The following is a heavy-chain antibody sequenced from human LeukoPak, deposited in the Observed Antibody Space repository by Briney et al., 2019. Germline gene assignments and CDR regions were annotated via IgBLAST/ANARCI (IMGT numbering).Heavy chain of an antibody. J-gene: IGHJ3*02. Sequence: ASVKVSCKASGYTFTSYDINWVRQATGQGPEWMGWMNPNSDNTGYAQKFQGRVTMTRNTSISTAYMELSSLRSEDTAVYYCVRVVYDSSGYYYRHDAFDIWGQGTMVTVSS. CDR1: GYTFTSYD. D-gene: IGHD3-22*01. CDR3: VRVVYDSSGYYYRHDAFDI. V-gene: IGHV1-8*01. CDR2: MNPNSDNT.